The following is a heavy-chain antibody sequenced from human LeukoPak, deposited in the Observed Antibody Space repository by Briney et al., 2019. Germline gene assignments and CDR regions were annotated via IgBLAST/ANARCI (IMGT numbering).Heavy chain of an antibody. J-gene: IGHJ6*02. CDR1: GGSISSYY. D-gene: IGHD2-2*02. CDR3: ARDKVVPAAILGDYYYYGMDV. V-gene: IGHV4-4*07. Sequence: PSETLSLTCTVSGGSISSYYWSWIRQPAGKGLEWIGRIYTSGSTNYNPSLKSRVTMSLDTSKNQFSRKLSSVTAAATAVYYCARDKVVPAAILGDYYYYGMDVWGQGTTVTVSS. CDR2: IYTSGST.